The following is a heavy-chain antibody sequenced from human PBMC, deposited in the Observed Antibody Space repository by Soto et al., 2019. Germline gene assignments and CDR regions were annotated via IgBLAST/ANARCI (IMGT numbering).Heavy chain of an antibody. CDR3: AVGVGRSSWYWFDP. CDR1: GYTFTSYD. J-gene: IGHJ5*02. D-gene: IGHD6-13*01. V-gene: IGHV1-8*01. Sequence: ASVRVSCKASGYTFTSYDINWVRQATGQGLEWMGWMNPNSGNTGYAQKFQGRVTMTRNTSISTAYMELSSLRSEDTAVYYCAVGVGRSSWYWFDPWGPGTLVTVSS. CDR2: MNPNSGNT.